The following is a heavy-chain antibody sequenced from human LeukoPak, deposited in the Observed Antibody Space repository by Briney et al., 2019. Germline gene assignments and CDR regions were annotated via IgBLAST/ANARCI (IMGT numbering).Heavy chain of an antibody. V-gene: IGHV1-18*01. CDR1: GYTFTTYN. CDR3: ARDPLYCSSTSCYRRGYYYMDV. CDR2: ISGYNGNT. Sequence: ASVKVSCKASGYTFTTYNINWVRQAPGQGLEWMGWISGYNGNTNYAQKLQGRVTMTTDTSTSTAYMELRSLKSDDTAVYYCARDPLYCSSTSCYRRGYYYMDVWGKGTTVTISS. D-gene: IGHD2-2*02. J-gene: IGHJ6*03.